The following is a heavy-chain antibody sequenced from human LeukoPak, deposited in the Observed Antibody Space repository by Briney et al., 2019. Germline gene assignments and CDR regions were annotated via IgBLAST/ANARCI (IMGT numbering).Heavy chain of an antibody. CDR1: GYTFTSYG. V-gene: IGHV1-18*01. J-gene: IGHJ4*02. D-gene: IGHD3-22*01. CDR3: ARAPIDSENSAYSPDFDY. CDR2: ISAYNGNT. Sequence: ASVKVSCKASGYTFTSYGISRVRQAPGQGLEWMGWISAYNGNTNYAQKLQGRGTMTTDTSTSTAYMELRSLRSDDTAVYYCARAPIDSENSAYSPDFDYWGQGPLVTVSS.